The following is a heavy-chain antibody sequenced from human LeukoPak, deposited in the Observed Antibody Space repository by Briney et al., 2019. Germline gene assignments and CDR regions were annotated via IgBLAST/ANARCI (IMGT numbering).Heavy chain of an antibody. J-gene: IGHJ4*02. CDR2: INHSGTT. Sequence: PGGSLRLSCEVSGFIFSSYWMSWVRQPPGKGLEWIGEINHSGTTNYNPSLKSRVTISVDTSKNQFSLKLSSVTAADTAVYYCAGLATLDYWGQGTLVTVSS. V-gene: IGHV4-34*08. CDR1: GFIFSSYW. D-gene: IGHD3-16*01. CDR3: AGLATLDY.